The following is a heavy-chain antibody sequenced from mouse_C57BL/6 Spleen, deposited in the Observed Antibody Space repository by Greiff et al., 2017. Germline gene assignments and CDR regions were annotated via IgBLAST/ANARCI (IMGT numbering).Heavy chain of an antibody. J-gene: IGHJ4*01. V-gene: IGHV1-53*01. CDR2: INPSNGGT. CDR3: ARSAYYSNYDAMDD. Sequence: QVQLQQPGTELVKPGASVKLSCKASGYTFTSYWLHWVQQRPGQGLEWIGNINPSNGGTNYNEKFKSKATLTVDKSSSTAYMQLSSLTSEDSAVYYCARSAYYSNYDAMDDWGQGTSVTVSS. CDR1: GYTFTSYW. D-gene: IGHD2-5*01.